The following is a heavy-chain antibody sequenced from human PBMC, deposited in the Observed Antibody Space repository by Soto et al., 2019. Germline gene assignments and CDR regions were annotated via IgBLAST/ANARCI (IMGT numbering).Heavy chain of an antibody. Sequence: SVKVSCKASGGTFSSYAISWVRQAPGQGLEWMGGIIPIFGTANYAQKFQGRVTITADESTSTAYMELSSLRSEDTAVYYCASENEAPPYNWFDPWGQGTLVTVSS. V-gene: IGHV1-69*13. J-gene: IGHJ5*02. D-gene: IGHD1-1*01. CDR1: GGTFSSYA. CDR2: IIPIFGTA. CDR3: ASENEAPPYNWFDP.